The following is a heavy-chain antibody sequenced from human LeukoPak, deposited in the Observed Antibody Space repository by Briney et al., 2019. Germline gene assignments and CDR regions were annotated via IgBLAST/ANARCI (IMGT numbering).Heavy chain of an antibody. V-gene: IGHV3-30*02. Sequence: GGSLRLSCAASGFTFSSFGMHWVRQAPGRGLEWVAFIRDDGSNKYYADSVKGRFTISRDNSKNTLYLQINSLRAGDTAVYYCAKIDVLTGYYPGYWGQGTLVTVSS. CDR1: GFTFSSFG. J-gene: IGHJ4*02. CDR2: IRDDGSNK. D-gene: IGHD3-9*01. CDR3: AKIDVLTGYYPGY.